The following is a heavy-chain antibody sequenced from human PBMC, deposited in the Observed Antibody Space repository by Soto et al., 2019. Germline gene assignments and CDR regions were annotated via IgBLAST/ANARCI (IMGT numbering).Heavy chain of an antibody. Sequence: SDTLSLTCTVSGGSISRGGYYWSWIRQHPGKGLEWIGYIYYSGSTNYNPPLKSRVTISVDTSKNQFSLKLSSVTAADTAVYYCASTAHSSGWYSGGFDYWGQGTLVTVSS. V-gene: IGHV4-61*08. J-gene: IGHJ4*02. CDR2: IYYSGST. CDR3: ASTAHSSGWYSGGFDY. CDR1: GGSISRGGYY. D-gene: IGHD6-19*01.